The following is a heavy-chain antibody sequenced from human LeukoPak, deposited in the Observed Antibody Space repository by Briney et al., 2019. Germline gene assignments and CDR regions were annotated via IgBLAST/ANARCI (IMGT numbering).Heavy chain of an antibody. CDR1: GFTFSSYG. D-gene: IGHD2-2*01. CDR3: ARDRALFYCSSTSCSPYYFDY. J-gene: IGHJ4*02. V-gene: IGHV3-30*03. Sequence: GGSLRLSCAASGFTFSSYGMHWVRQALGKGLEWVAVVSHDGSENYYAASVKGRFTISRDNSKNTLYLQMNSLRAEDTAVYYCARDRALFYCSSTSCSPYYFDYWGQGTLVTVSS. CDR2: VSHDGSEN.